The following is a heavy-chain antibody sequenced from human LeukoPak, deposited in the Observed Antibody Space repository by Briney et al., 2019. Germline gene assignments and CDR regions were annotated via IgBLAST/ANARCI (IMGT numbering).Heavy chain of an antibody. CDR1: GGSISSYY. D-gene: IGHD2-2*02. CDR2: IYYSGST. J-gene: IGHJ5*02. CDR3: ARKASCYTFWFDP. V-gene: IGHV4-59*12. Sequence: SETLSLTCTVSGGSISSYYWSWIRQPPGKGLEWIGYIYYSGSTNYNPSLKSRVTISVDTSKNQFSLKLSSVTAADTAVYYCARKASCYTFWFDPWGQGTLVTVSS.